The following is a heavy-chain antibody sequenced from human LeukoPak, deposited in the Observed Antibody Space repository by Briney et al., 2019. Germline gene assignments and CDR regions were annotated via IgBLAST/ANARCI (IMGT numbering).Heavy chain of an antibody. CDR1: GFTFSSYT. CDR3: ARGLPNYYGMDV. Sequence: GGSLRLSCAASGFTFSSYTINWVRQAPGKGLEWVSSVSSSSYIYYADSVKGRFTISRDNAKNTVYLQMNSLRTEDTAVYYCARGLPNYYGMDVWGQGTTVTVSS. J-gene: IGHJ6*02. CDR2: VSSSSYI. V-gene: IGHV3-21*01.